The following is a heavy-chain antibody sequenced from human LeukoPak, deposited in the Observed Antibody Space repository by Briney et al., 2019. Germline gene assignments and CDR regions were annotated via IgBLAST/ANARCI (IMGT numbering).Heavy chain of an antibody. D-gene: IGHD3-22*01. Sequence: GGSLRLSCAASGFTFTSYGISWVRQAPGQGLEWMGWISAYNGNTNYAQKLQGRVTMTTDTSTSTAYMELRSLRSDDTAVYYCASSYYDSSGYYYYWGQGTLVTVSS. CDR1: GFTFTSYG. V-gene: IGHV1-18*01. CDR3: ASSYYDSSGYYYY. CDR2: ISAYNGNT. J-gene: IGHJ4*02.